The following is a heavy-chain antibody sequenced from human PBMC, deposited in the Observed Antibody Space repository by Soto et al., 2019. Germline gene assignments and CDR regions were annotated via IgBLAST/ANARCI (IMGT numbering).Heavy chain of an antibody. Sequence: EVQLVESGGALIKPGGSLRLSCATSGFTLSNTFMNWVRQAPGKGLEWVGRIKAKSDGETADYAAPVKGRFTISRDGSKDTLYLQMNSLKTEDTAVYYCTTEYYYRLDYWGQGTLVTVSS. CDR2: IKAKSDGETA. V-gene: IGHV3-15*07. J-gene: IGHJ4*02. CDR3: TTEYYYRLDY. CDR1: GFTLSNTF. D-gene: IGHD2-8*01.